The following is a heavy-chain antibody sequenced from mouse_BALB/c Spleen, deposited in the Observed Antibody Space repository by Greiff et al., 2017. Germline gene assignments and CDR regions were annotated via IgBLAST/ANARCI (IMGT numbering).Heavy chain of an antibody. D-gene: IGHD1-1*01. CDR3: ASTNVHFDY. CDR1: GFAFSSYD. J-gene: IGHJ2*01. V-gene: IGHV5-12-1*01. CDR2: ISSGGGST. Sequence: EVHLVESGGGLVKPGGSLKLSCAASGFAFSSYDMSWVRQTPEKRLECVAYISSGGGSTYYPDTVKGRFTISRDNAKNTLYLQMSSLKSEDTAMYYCASTNVHFDYWGQGTTRTVSS.